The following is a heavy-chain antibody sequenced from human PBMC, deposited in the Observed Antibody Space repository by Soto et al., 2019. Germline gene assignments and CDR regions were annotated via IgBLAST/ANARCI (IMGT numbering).Heavy chain of an antibody. CDR1: GFTFSSYS. V-gene: IGHV3-48*04. CDR3: ARDKDWAFDY. CDR2: IFATSTTI. D-gene: IGHD3-9*01. Sequence: EVQLVESGGGLVQPGGSLRLSCVASGFTFSSYSMVWVRQAPGKGLEWVSYIFATSTTIYYADSVKGRFTVSRDNAQNSLFLLMHSLRAEDTAVYYCARDKDWAFDYWGQGTLVTFSS. J-gene: IGHJ4*02.